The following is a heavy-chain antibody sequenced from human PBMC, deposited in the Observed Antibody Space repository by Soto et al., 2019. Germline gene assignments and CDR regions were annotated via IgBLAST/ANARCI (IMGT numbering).Heavy chain of an antibody. V-gene: IGHV4-30-2*01. CDR2: IYHSGST. J-gene: IGHJ4*02. CDR1: GGSISSGGYS. D-gene: IGHD5-12*01. Sequence: QLQLQESGSGLVKPSQTLSLTCAVSGGSISSGGYSWSWIRQPPGKGLEWIGYIYHSGSTYYNPSLTARVTITLDRSKTQFSLKRSSVTAADTAVYSCAAGGGLPRYYWGQGTLVTVSS. CDR3: AAGGGLPRYY.